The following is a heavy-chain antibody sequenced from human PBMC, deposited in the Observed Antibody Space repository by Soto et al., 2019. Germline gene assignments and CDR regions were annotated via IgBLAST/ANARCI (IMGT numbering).Heavy chain of an antibody. CDR1: GYTFTSYG. D-gene: IGHD5-12*01. J-gene: IGHJ6*02. CDR3: ASSPFQEMATIKGYYYYGMDV. Sequence: GASVKVSCKASGYTFTSYGISWVRQAPGQGLEWMGWISAYNGNTNYAQKLQGRVTMTTDTSTSTAYMELRSLRSDDTAVYYCASSPFQEMATIKGYYYYGMDVWGQGTTVTVSS. CDR2: ISAYNGNT. V-gene: IGHV1-18*01.